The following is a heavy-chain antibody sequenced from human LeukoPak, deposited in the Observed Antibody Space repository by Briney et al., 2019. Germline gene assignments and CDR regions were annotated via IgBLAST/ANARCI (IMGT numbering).Heavy chain of an antibody. CDR2: IKQDGGQI. D-gene: IGHD4-17*01. Sequence: GGSLRLSCAASEFTFSSYWMSWVRQAPGKGLEWVANIKQDGGQIYYLGSVKGRFTVSRDNAKNSLYLQMNSLRAEDTAVYYCARLGARQMLEYWGQGTLVTVSS. CDR3: ARLGARQMLEY. CDR1: EFTFSSYW. V-gene: IGHV3-7*01. J-gene: IGHJ4*02.